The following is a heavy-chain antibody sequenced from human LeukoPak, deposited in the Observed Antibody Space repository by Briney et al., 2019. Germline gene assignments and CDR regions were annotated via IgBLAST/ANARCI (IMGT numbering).Heavy chain of an antibody. CDR2: IHADNGDT. V-gene: IGHV1-3*01. J-gene: IGHJ5*02. D-gene: IGHD2-8*01. Sequence: GASVKVSCKTSGFTFTNYAMHWVRQAPGQSLEWMGWIHADNGDTKSSQKFQGRITITRDTSATTTYMELSSLRSEDTAVYYCAREVTVSLGNNWFDPWGQGTLVTVSS. CDR1: GFTFTNYA. CDR3: AREVTVSLGNNWFDP.